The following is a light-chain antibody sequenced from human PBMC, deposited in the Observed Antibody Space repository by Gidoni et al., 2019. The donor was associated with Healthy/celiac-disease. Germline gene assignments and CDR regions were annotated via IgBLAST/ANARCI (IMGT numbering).Light chain of an antibody. J-gene: IGKJ1*01. CDR2: GAS. CDR1: QDVSSSY. V-gene: IGKV3-20*01. CDR3: QQCGSSLWT. Sequence: EVVLTQSPGTLSLSPGERATPPCRARQDVSSSYLAWYQQKPGQAPRLLIYGASSRATGIPDRFSGSGSGTDFTLTISRLEPEDFALYYCQQCGSSLWTFGQGTKVEIK.